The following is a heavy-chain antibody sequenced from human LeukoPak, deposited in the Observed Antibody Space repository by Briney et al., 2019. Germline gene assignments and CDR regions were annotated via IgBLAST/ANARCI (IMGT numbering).Heavy chain of an antibody. D-gene: IGHD6-19*01. CDR3: AALAVAGTGDYYYYGMDV. CDR1: GYTFTSYY. CDR2: ITPSGGST. Sequence: ASVKASCKASGYTFTSYYMHWVRQPPGQGLEWMGIITPSGGSTSYAQKFQGRVTMTRDTSTSTVYMELSSLRSEDTAVYYCAALAVAGTGDYYYYGMDVWGKGTTVTVSS. J-gene: IGHJ6*04. V-gene: IGHV1-46*01.